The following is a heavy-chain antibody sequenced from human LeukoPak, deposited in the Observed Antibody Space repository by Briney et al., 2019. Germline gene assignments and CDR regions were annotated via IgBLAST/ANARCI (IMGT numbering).Heavy chain of an antibody. CDR2: IYSTGST. CDR1: GGSISSGDYY. V-gene: IGHV4-61*08. Sequence: PSETLSLTCTVSGGSISSGDYYWSWIRQPPGKGLEWIGYIYSTGSTSYNPSLKSRVTMSVDTPKKTFSLKLTSVTAADTAVYYCARVSGAYNWFDPWGQGTLVTVSS. J-gene: IGHJ5*02. D-gene: IGHD1-1*01. CDR3: ARVSGAYNWFDP.